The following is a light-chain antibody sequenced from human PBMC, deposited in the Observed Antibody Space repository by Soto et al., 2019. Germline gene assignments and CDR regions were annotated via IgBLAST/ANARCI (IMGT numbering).Light chain of an antibody. V-gene: IGKV1-5*01. CDR1: QNIDIW. CDR2: DAS. CDR3: QQHKSYPVT. Sequence: DIQMTQSPSTLSASVGDRVTITCRASQNIDIWLSWYQQKPGKAPSLLIYDASNLKSGVPSRFSGSGSGTEFTLNISSLQPDDSGSYYCQQHKSYPVTFGGGTKVDIK. J-gene: IGKJ4*01.